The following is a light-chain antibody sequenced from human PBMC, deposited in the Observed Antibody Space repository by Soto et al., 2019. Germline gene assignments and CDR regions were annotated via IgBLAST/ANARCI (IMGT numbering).Light chain of an antibody. CDR3: SSYADSSTVV. CDR1: SSDVGGHDY. Sequence: QSALTQVASVSASPGQSITISCTGTSSDVGGHDYVSWYQQHPGKAPKLMIYNVDYRPSGVSNRFSGSKSGNTASLTISGLQADDEAYYCCSSYADSSTVVFGGGTKLTVL. V-gene: IGLV2-14*03. J-gene: IGLJ2*01. CDR2: NVD.